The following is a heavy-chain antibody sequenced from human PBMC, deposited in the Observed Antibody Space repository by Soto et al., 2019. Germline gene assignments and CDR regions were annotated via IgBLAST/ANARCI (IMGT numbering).Heavy chain of an antibody. CDR2: IWYDGSNK. CDR1: GFTFSSYG. J-gene: IGHJ4*02. CDR3: ARALSDSSGWYPYYFDY. V-gene: IGHV3-33*01. D-gene: IGHD6-19*01. Sequence: QVQLVESGGGVVQPGRSLRLSCAASGFTFSSYGMHWVRQAPGKGLEWVAVIWYDGSNKYYADSVKGRFTISRDNSKNTLYLQMNSLRAEDTAVYYCARALSDSSGWYPYYFDYWGQGTLVTVSS.